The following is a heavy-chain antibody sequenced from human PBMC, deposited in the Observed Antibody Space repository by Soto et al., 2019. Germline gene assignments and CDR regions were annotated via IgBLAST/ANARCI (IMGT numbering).Heavy chain of an antibody. J-gene: IGHJ6*02. CDR1: GYSFTSYW. CDR3: ARHNIGSGWYGGASTGPLKVYYYGMDV. V-gene: IGHV5-51*01. D-gene: IGHD6-19*01. Sequence: PGESLKIFCKGSGYSFTSYWIGWVRQMPGKGLEWMGIIYPGDSDTRYSPSFQGQVTISADKSISTAYLQWSSLKASDTAMYYCARHNIGSGWYGGASTGPLKVYYYGMDVWGQGTTVTVSS. CDR2: IYPGDSDT.